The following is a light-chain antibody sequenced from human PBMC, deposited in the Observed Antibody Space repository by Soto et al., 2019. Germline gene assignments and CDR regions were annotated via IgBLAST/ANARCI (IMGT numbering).Light chain of an antibody. Sequence: EIVLTQSPATLSLSPGERATLSCRASQNVANYLDWYQQKPGQAPRLLIYESSNRATGIAARFSGSGSGTDFTLTISSLEPEDFAVYYCQQHGSSPITFGQGTRLEIK. CDR1: QNVANY. V-gene: IGKV3-11*01. CDR2: ESS. J-gene: IGKJ5*01. CDR3: QQHGSSPIT.